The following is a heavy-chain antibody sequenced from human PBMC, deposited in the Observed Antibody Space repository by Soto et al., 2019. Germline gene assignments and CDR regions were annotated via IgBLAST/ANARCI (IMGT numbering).Heavy chain of an antibody. D-gene: IGHD2-15*01. CDR2: VIPNLGVT. CDR1: GGTLSSYT. Sequence: SVKVSCKASGGTLSSYTFSGVRQAPGQGLEWMGRVIPNLGVTNYAKKFQGRFTIVVDTSTSTAYMELNSLRYEDKAVYFCARDKGYCSDTSCPYFDYWGQGTLVTVSS. J-gene: IGHJ4*02. CDR3: ARDKGYCSDTSCPYFDY. V-gene: IGHV1-69*04.